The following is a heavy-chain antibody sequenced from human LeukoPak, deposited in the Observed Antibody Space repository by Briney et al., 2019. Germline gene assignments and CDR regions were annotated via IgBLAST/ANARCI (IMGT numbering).Heavy chain of an antibody. CDR1: GGSFSGYY. J-gene: IGHJ6*03. CDR2: INPSGST. D-gene: IGHD3-22*01. V-gene: IGHV4-34*01. CDR3: ARGRQDVTMIVVVTTAVSYYLDV. Sequence: SETLSLTCAVYGGSFSGYYWTWIRQTPEKGLEWIGAINPSGSTSYNPSLESRVNISVDTSKNQFSLKLSSVSAADMAVYYCARGRQDVTMIVVVTTAVSYYLDVGGKGTTVTVS.